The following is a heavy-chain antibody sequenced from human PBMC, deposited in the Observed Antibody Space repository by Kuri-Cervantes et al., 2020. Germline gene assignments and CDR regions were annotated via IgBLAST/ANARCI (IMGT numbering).Heavy chain of an antibody. CDR1: GFTFSSYA. CDR2: ISYDGSNK. J-gene: IGHJ4*02. V-gene: IGHV3-30-3*01. CDR3: AKELGSGKFDY. D-gene: IGHD3-10*01. Sequence: GGSLRLSCAASGFTFSSYAMHWVRQAPGKGLEWVAVISYDGSNKYYADSVKGRFTISRDNAKNSLYLQMNSLRAEDTAVYYCAKELGSGKFDYWGQGTLVTVSS.